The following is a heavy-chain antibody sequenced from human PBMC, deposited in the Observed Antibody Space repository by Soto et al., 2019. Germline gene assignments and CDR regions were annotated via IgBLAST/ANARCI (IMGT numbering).Heavy chain of an antibody. CDR3: AHRGGYNLGVDY. Sequence: QITLKESGPTLVKPTQTLTLTCTFSGFSLSTGGVGVGWIRQPPGKALEWLALIYWDDDKRYSPSLKSRLTVXKXXSKNQVVLTMTNMDPVDTATYYCAHRGGYNLGVDYWGQGTLVTVSS. CDR1: GFSLSTGGVG. CDR2: IYWDDDK. J-gene: IGHJ4*02. V-gene: IGHV2-5*02. D-gene: IGHD5-12*01.